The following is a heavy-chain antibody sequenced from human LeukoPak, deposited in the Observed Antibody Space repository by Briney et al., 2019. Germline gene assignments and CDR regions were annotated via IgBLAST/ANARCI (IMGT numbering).Heavy chain of an antibody. CDR1: GGSISSGDYY. J-gene: IGHJ3*02. D-gene: IGHD1-14*01. CDR3: ARRGILQSQIRAFDI. V-gene: IGHV4-30-4*01. Sequence: SQTLSLTCTVSGGSISSGDYYWSWIRQPPGKGLEWIGYIYYSGSTYYNPSLKSRVTISVDTSKNQFSLKLSSVTAADTAVYYCARRGILQSQIRAFDIRGQGTIVTVSS. CDR2: IYYSGST.